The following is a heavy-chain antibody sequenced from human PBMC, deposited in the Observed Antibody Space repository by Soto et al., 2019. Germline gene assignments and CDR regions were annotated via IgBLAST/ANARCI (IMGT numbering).Heavy chain of an antibody. D-gene: IGHD3-10*01. V-gene: IGHV4-59*01. Sequence: PSETLSLTCTVSGDSISTFYWSWIRQPPGKGLEWIGYIYYTGSTNYNPSLKSRVTMSVDTSKKQFSLKLTSVTAADTAVYYCARQRGNDFDYWGKGSRVTVS. CDR2: IYYTGST. CDR3: ARQRGNDFDY. CDR1: GDSISTFY. J-gene: IGHJ4*02.